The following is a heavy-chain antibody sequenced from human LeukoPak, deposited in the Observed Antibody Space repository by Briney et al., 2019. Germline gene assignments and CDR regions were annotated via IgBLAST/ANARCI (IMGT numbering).Heavy chain of an antibody. V-gene: IGHV3-23*01. J-gene: IGHJ4*02. CDR2: ISGSGGST. CDR3: ANDGAYDSSGYFMSFNY. D-gene: IGHD3-22*01. Sequence: PGGSLRLSCAASGFTFSSYAMSWVRQAPGKGLEWVSAISGSGGSTYYADSVKGRFTISRDNSKNTLYLQMNSLRAEDTAVYYCANDGAYDSSGYFMSFNYWGQGTLVTVSS. CDR1: GFTFSSYA.